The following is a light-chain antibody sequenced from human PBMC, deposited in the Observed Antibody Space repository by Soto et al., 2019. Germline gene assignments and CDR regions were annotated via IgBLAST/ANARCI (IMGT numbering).Light chain of an antibody. CDR1: SSNVGSYNL. V-gene: IGLV2-23*01. J-gene: IGLJ1*01. Sequence: QSALTQPASVSGSPGQSITISCTGTSSNVGSYNLFSWFQQLPGKVPKLMIYEGTKRPSGVSDRFSGAKSGITASLTISGLQAEYEADYYCFSYAGNSVYVFGTGTKLTVL. CDR2: EGT. CDR3: FSYAGNSVYV.